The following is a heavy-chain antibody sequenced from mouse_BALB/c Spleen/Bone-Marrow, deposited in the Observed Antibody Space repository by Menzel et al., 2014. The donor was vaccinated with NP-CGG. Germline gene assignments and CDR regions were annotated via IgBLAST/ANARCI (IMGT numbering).Heavy chain of an antibody. Sequence: EVKLVESGPDLVKPSQSLSLTCTVTGYSITSDYAWNWIRQFPGNKLEWMGYITYSVSTSYNPSLKSRISITRDTSKNQFFLQLNSVTTEDTATYYCARSVVATRYFDYWGQGTTLTVSS. CDR2: ITYSVST. J-gene: IGHJ2*01. CDR3: ARSVVATRYFDY. V-gene: IGHV3-2*02. D-gene: IGHD1-1*01. CDR1: GYSITSDYA.